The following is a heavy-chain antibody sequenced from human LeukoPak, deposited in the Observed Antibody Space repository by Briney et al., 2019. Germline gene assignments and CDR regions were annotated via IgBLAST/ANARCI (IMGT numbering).Heavy chain of an antibody. CDR3: ARDGGYSYGTFDY. D-gene: IGHD5-18*01. Sequence: SETLSLTCTVSGGSISSSSYYWGWIRQPPGKGLEWIGYIYYSGSTNYNPSLKSRVTISVDTSKNQFSLKLSSVTAADTAVYYCARDGGYSYGTFDYWGQGTLVTVSS. V-gene: IGHV4-61*01. J-gene: IGHJ4*02. CDR2: IYYSGST. CDR1: GGSISSSSYY.